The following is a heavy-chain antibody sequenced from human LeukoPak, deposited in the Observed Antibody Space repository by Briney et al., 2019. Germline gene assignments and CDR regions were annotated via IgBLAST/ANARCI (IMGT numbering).Heavy chain of an antibody. Sequence: ASVTVSCKASGYTFTGYYMHWVRQAPGQGLEWMGWINPNSGGTNYAQKFQGRVTMTRDTSISTAYMELSRLRSDDTAVYYCARDGYDILTGYGYWGQGTLVTVSS. CDR2: INPNSGGT. CDR3: ARDGYDILTGYGY. D-gene: IGHD3-9*01. V-gene: IGHV1-2*02. CDR1: GYTFTGYY. J-gene: IGHJ4*02.